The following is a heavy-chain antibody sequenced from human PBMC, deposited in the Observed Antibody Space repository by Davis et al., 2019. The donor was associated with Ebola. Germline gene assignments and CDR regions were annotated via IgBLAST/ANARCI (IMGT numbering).Heavy chain of an antibody. CDR1: GFTFSTYW. D-gene: IGHD6-13*01. J-gene: IGHJ4*02. Sequence: GGSLRLSCAASGFTFSTYWMSWVRQAPGEGLEWVANIKQDGSERYYVDSVKGRFTISRDNAKNSLYLQMNSLRAEDTAVYYCVKGGWQQYFDYWGQGTLVTVSS. V-gene: IGHV3-7*03. CDR2: IKQDGSER. CDR3: VKGGWQQYFDY.